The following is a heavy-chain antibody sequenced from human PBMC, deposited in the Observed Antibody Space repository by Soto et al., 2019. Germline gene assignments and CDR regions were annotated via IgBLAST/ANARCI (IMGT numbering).Heavy chain of an antibody. CDR2: ISWNSGSI. Sequence: GGSLTLSCAASGFTFDDYAMHWVRQAPGKGLEWVSGISWNSGSIGYADSVKGRFTISRDNAKNSLYLQMNSLRAEDTALYYCAKDIFVVVPAAMSPNYYYYMDVWGKGTTVTVSS. D-gene: IGHD2-2*01. CDR3: AKDIFVVVPAAMSPNYYYYMDV. CDR1: GFTFDDYA. J-gene: IGHJ6*03. V-gene: IGHV3-9*01.